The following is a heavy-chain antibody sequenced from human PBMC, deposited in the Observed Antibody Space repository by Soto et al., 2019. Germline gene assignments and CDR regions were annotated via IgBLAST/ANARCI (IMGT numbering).Heavy chain of an antibody. V-gene: IGHV3-48*03. CDR2: ISSSGSTI. J-gene: IGHJ6*02. CDR1: GFTFSSYE. D-gene: IGHD2-21*01. CDR3: ALCGGDCYYGMDV. Sequence: EVQLVESGGGLVQPGGSLRLSCAASGFTFSSYEMNWVRQAPGKGLEWVSYISSSGSTIYYADSVKGRFTISRDNAKNSLYLQMNSLRAEDTAVYYCALCGGDCYYGMDVWGQGTTVTVSS.